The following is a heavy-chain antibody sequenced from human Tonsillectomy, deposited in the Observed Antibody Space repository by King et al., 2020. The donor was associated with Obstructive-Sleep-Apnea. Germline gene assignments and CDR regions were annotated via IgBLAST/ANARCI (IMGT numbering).Heavy chain of an antibody. J-gene: IGHJ4*02. Sequence: VQLVESGGGLVQPGGSLRLSCAASGFTFSSYAMSWVRQAPGKGLEWVSAISGSGGSTYYADSVKGRFTISRDNSKNTLYLQMNSLRADDTAVYYCARDRGDIVVVVAAFIDYWGQGTLVTVSS. D-gene: IGHD2-15*01. CDR3: ARDRGDIVVVVAAFIDY. V-gene: IGHV3-23*04. CDR2: ISGSGGST. CDR1: GFTFSSYA.